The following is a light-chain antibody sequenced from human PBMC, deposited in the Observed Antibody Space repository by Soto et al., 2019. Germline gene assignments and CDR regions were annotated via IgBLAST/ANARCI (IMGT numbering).Light chain of an antibody. CDR2: GAS. J-gene: IGKJ4*01. CDR1: QSVSSN. V-gene: IGKV3-15*01. Sequence: EIVMTQSPATLSVSRGERATLSCRASQSVSSNLAWYQQKPGQAPRLLIYGASTRATGIPARFSGSGSGTEFTLTISSLQSEDFAVYYCQQYNNWPWTFGGGTKVAIK. CDR3: QQYNNWPWT.